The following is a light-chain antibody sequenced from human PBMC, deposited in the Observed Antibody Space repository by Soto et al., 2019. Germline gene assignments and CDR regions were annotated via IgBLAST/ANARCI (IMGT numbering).Light chain of an antibody. CDR3: QQLNSYGA. CDR2: AAS. CDR1: QDISNS. J-gene: IGKJ5*01. Sequence: DIQMTQSPSSLSASVGDRVTITCQASQDISNSLNWYQQKPGKAPKLLIYAASTLQSGVPSRFSGSGSGTEFTLTISSLQPEDFATYYCQQLNSYGAFGQGTRLEIK. V-gene: IGKV1-9*01.